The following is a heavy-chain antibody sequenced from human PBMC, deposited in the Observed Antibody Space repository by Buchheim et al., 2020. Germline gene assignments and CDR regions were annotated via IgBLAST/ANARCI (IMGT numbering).Heavy chain of an antibody. CDR3: ARSDRGYSGYESGYYFDY. V-gene: IGHV4-34*01. Sequence: QVQLQQWGAGLLKPSETLSLTCAVYGGSFSGYYWSWIRQPPGKGLEWIGEINHSGSTNYNPSLKSRVTISVDTSKNPFSLKLSSVTAADTAVYYCARSDRGYSGYESGYYFDYWGQGTL. J-gene: IGHJ4*02. CDR2: INHSGST. CDR1: GGSFSGYY. D-gene: IGHD5-12*01.